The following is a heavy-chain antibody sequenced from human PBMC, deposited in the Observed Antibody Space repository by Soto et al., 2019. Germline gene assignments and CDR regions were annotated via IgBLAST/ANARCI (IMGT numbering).Heavy chain of an antibody. J-gene: IGHJ6*02. CDR1: GFTFSSYG. CDR3: ARDGYCVSSSCSFLPDF. D-gene: IGHD2-2*03. CDR2: IDKSGATR. Sequence: DVQLVESGGGLVQPGGSLRLSCVGSGFTFSSYGMNWVRQGPGKVLEGLSSIDKSGATRYYADSVKGPFTISRDNAKNSLYLQMDSLRDEDMAVYYCARDGYCVSSSCSFLPDFWGQGTTVTVSS. V-gene: IGHV3-48*02.